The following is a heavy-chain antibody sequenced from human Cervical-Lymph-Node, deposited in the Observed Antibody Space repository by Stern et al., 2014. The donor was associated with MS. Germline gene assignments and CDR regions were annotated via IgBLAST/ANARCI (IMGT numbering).Heavy chain of an antibody. Sequence: QVQLVQSGPGLVKPSQTLSLTCTVSGGSIGSAGYYWSWVRQHPGQGLEWIGFIYHSGTTYYDPSLKSRLTISLDTSKNQFSLRLSSVTAADTAVYYCARAPTTVTVLDFWGQGTLGTVSS. CDR3: ARAPTTVTVLDF. CDR1: GGSIGSAGYY. V-gene: IGHV4-31*03. D-gene: IGHD4-17*01. J-gene: IGHJ4*02. CDR2: IYHSGTT.